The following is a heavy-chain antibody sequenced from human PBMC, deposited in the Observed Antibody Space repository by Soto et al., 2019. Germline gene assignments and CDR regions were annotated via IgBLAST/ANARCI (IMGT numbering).Heavy chain of an antibody. V-gene: IGHV1-69*06. CDR2: IIPIFGTA. D-gene: IGHD6-19*01. Sequence: GASVKVSCKASGGTFSSYAISWVRQAPGQGLEWMGWIIPIFGTANYAQNFQGGVTITADKSTSTAYMELSSLRSEDTAVYYCARDTAMDGRIVPRGMDVGGQGTTVTVSS. J-gene: IGHJ6*02. CDR1: GGTFSSYA. CDR3: ARDTAMDGRIVPRGMDV.